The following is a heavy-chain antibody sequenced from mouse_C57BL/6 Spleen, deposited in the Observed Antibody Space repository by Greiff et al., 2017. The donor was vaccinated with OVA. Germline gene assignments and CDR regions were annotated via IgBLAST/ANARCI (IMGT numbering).Heavy chain of an antibody. V-gene: IGHV1-20*01. J-gene: IGHJ2*01. D-gene: IGHD2-4*01. CDR2: INPYNGDT. Sequence: EVQLMESGPELVKPGDSVKISCKASGYSFTGYFMNWVMQSHGKSLEWIGRINPYNGDTFYNQKFKGKATLTVDKSSSTAHMELRSLTAEDSAVYDSACDYDYFDYWGQGTTLTVSA. CDR1: GYSFTGYF. CDR3: ACDYDYFDY.